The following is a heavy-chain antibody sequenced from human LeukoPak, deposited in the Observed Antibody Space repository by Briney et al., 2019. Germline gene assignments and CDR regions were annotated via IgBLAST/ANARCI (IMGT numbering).Heavy chain of an antibody. D-gene: IGHD3-10*01. V-gene: IGHV5-51*01. J-gene: IGHJ4*02. CDR3: ARNFGRYYYGSGSYYPTPQYFDY. CDR1: GYSFTSYW. CDR2: IYPGDSDT. Sequence: PGESLKISCKGSGYSFTSYWIGWVRQMPGKGLEWMGIIYPGDSDTRYSPSFQGQVTISADKSISTAYLQWSSLKATDTAMYYCARNFGRYYYGSGSYYPTPQYFDYWGQGTLVTVSS.